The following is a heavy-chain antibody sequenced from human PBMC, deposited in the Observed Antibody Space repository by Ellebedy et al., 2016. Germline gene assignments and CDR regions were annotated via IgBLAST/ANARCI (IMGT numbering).Heavy chain of an antibody. Sequence: GGSLRLXXAASGFTFDDYAMHWVRQAPGKGLEWVSGISWNSGSIGYADSVKGRFTISRDNAKNSLYLQMNSLRAEDTAVYYCARDLIDYDSSGTFDYWGQGTLVTVSS. J-gene: IGHJ4*02. V-gene: IGHV3-9*01. CDR2: ISWNSGSI. CDR3: ARDLIDYDSSGTFDY. D-gene: IGHD3-22*01. CDR1: GFTFDDYA.